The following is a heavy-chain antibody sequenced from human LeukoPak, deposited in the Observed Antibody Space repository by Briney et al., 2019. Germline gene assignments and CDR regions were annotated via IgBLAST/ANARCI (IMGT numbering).Heavy chain of an antibody. CDR2: INPNSGGT. V-gene: IGHV1-2*02. J-gene: IGHJ5*02. D-gene: IGHD5-18*01. Sequence: PVASVKVSCKASGYTFTGYFMHWVRQAPGQGLEWMGWINPNSGGTNYAQKFQGRVTMTRDTSISTAYMELSRLRSDDTAVYYCAGIGYSTNWFDPWGQGTLVTVSS. CDR1: GYTFTGYF. CDR3: AGIGYSTNWFDP.